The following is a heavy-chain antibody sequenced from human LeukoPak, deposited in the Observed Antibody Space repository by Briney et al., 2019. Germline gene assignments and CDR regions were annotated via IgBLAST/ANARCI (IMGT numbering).Heavy chain of an antibody. CDR2: ISPIFGTA. CDR3: ARDITMIVVASNWFDP. V-gene: IGHV1-69*13. J-gene: IGHJ5*02. CDR1: GGTFSSYA. Sequence: SVKVSCKASGGTFSSYAISWVRQAPGQGLEWMGGISPIFGTANYAQKFQGRVTITADESTSTAYMELSRLRSDDTAVYYCARDITMIVVASNWFDPWGQGTLVTVSS. D-gene: IGHD3-22*01.